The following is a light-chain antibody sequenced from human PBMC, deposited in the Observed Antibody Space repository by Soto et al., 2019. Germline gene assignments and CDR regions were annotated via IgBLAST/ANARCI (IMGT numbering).Light chain of an antibody. V-gene: IGKV3-20*01. J-gene: IGKJ1*01. CDR3: QQYVTSSWT. CDR1: QSISSSF. Sequence: EIVLTQSPGTLSLSPGERATLSCRASQSISSSFLAWYQQRPGQSPRLIIYGASSRATGIPDRFSGSGSGTDFTLTISRLYLEDSAFYYCQQYVTSSWTFGQGTKVEIK. CDR2: GAS.